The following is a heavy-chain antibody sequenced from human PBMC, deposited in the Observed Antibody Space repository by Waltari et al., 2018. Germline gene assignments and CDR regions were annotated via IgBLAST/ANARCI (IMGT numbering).Heavy chain of an antibody. V-gene: IGHV7-4-1*02. CDR3: AREVVPTATIVVNWFDP. CDR2: INTNSGNP. CDR1: YSFTSYA. D-gene: IGHD2-2*01. J-gene: IGHJ5*02. Sequence: YSFTSYAINWVRQAPGRGFELMGWINTNSGNPTYVQGFTGRFVFSLDTSVSTAFLQINSLEAEDTAVYYCAREVVPTATIVVNWFDPWGQGTLVTVSS.